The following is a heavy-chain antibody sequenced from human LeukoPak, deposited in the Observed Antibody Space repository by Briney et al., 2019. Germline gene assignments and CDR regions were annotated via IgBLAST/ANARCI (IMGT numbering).Heavy chain of an antibody. V-gene: IGHV3-21*01. CDR2: ISSSSSYI. J-gene: IGHJ5*02. CDR1: GFTFSSYS. Sequence: GGSLRLSCAASGFTFSSYSMNWVRQAPGKGLEWVSSISSSSSYIYYADSVKGRITVSRDNAKNSLYLNMNSLRAEDTAVYYCARDLHYYGSGPWGQGTLVTVSS. CDR3: ARDLHYYGSGP. D-gene: IGHD3-10*01.